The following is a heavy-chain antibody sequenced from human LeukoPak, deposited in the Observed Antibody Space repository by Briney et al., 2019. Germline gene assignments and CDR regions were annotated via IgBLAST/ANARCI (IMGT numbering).Heavy chain of an antibody. V-gene: IGHV3-15*05. D-gene: IGHD2-2*01. CDR2: IYRNADGGTT. CDR1: GFTFSSYA. CDR3: TTDSYCSTTTCYASSNYYYGLDA. Sequence: GGSLRLSCEASGFTFSSYAMSWVRQAPGKGLEWVGRIYRNADGGTTDYAAPVKGRFTISRDDSKNTLYLQMNSLKTEDTAVYYCTTDSYCSTTTCYASSNYYYGLDAWGQGTSVTVSS. J-gene: IGHJ6*02.